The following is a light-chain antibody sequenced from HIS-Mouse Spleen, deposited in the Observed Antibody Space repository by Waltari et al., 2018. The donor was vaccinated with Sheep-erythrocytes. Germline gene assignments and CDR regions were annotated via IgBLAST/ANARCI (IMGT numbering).Light chain of an antibody. J-gene: IGLJ3*02. CDR1: SSDVGGYNY. CDR2: GVS. V-gene: IGLV2-8*01. CDR3: SSYAGSNNWV. Sequence: QSALTQPPSASGSPGQSVTISCTGTSSDVGGYNYVSWYQQHPGKAPKLMIYGVSTRPSWVPDRFAGSKSGNTAALTGSGLQAEDEADYYCSSYAGSNNWVFGGGTKLTVL.